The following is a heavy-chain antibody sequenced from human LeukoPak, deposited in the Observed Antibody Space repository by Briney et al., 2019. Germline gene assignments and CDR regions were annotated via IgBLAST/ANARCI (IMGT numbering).Heavy chain of an antibody. CDR2: INAESGET. Sequence: ASVKVSCRASEYTFSGHYMQWIRQAPGQGLEWMGWINAESGETKYAQKFQGRVTMTRDTSISTAYMELRGLRFDDTAVYYCARDWELRWSQGAFDYWGQGTLLAVSS. CDR3: ARDWELRWSQGAFDY. V-gene: IGHV1-2*02. CDR1: EYTFSGHY. D-gene: IGHD3-10*01. J-gene: IGHJ4*02.